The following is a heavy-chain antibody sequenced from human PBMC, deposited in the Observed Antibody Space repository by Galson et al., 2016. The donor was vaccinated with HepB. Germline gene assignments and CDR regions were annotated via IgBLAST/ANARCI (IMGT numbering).Heavy chain of an antibody. CDR3: ARALIDGWHNFDS. CDR1: GFTFSGIW. D-gene: IGHD3-16*02. CDR2: ISQDGNAN. J-gene: IGHJ4*02. Sequence: SLRLSCAASGFTFSGIWMSWVRQAPGKGLEWVASISQDGNANYYLDSVKGRFTVSRDNAMNSLYLQMNSLRVEDTAVYYCARALIDGWHNFDSWGQGSLVVVSS. V-gene: IGHV3-7*01.